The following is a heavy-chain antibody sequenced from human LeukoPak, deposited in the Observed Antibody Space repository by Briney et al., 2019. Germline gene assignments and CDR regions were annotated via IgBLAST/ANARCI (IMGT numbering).Heavy chain of an antibody. CDR2: IYDSGST. J-gene: IGHJ4*02. CDR3: ARGRIIRGIHFDS. V-gene: IGHV4-31*03. Sequence: PSQTLSLTCTVSGGSLSSGGYYWSWIRQHPGKGLELIGYIYDSGSTYYNPSLKSRVTISVDRSKNQFSLEVHSVTAADTAVYYCARGRIIRGIHFDSWGQGTLVTVSS. D-gene: IGHD3-10*01. CDR1: GGSLSSGGYY.